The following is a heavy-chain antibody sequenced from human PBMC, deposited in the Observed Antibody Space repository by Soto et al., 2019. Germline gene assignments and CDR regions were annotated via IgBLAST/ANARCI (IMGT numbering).Heavy chain of an antibody. D-gene: IGHD6-13*01. Sequence: GGSLRLSCAASGFTFSSYAISWVRQAPWKGLEWVSAISGSGGSTYYADSVKGRFTISRDNSKNTLYLQMNSLKTEDTAVYYCTTDAPWYSSSRYWDAFDIWGQGTMVAVSS. CDR2: ISGSGGST. CDR1: GFTFSSYA. V-gene: IGHV3-23*01. J-gene: IGHJ3*02. CDR3: TTDAPWYSSSRYWDAFDI.